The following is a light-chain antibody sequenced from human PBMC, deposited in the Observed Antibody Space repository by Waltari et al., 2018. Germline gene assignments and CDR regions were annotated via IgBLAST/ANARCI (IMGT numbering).Light chain of an antibody. CDR2: GAS. CDR1: QTVRTTY. V-gene: IGKV3-20*01. J-gene: IGKJ4*01. CDR3: QQYDISPLT. Sequence: EIVLTQSPGTLSLSPGERATLSCRASQTVRTTYLAWYQQKPGQAPTLLHYGASSRATGIPDKFRGSGCGTDFALTISSLEPEDFAVYYCQQYDISPLTFGGGTKVEIK.